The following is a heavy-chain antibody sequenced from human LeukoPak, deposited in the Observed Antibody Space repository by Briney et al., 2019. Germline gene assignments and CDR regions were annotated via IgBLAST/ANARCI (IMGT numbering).Heavy chain of an antibody. CDR3: AREATAALDV. D-gene: IGHD6-13*01. CDR2: INPNSGGT. Sequence: ASVKVSCKASGFTFTDYYMHWVRQAPGQGLEWMGWINPNSGGTNYAQKFQARVTMTRDTSIGTAYMELSRLRSDDTAVYYCAREATAALDVWGQGTTVTVSS. CDR1: GFTFTDYY. V-gene: IGHV1-2*02. J-gene: IGHJ6*02.